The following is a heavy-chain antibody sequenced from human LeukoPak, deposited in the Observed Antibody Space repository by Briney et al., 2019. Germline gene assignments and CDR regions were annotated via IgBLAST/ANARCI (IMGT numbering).Heavy chain of an antibody. J-gene: IGHJ4*02. CDR2: ISSSSSYI. V-gene: IGHV3-21*01. CDR1: GFTFSNYS. D-gene: IGHD6-25*01. Sequence: PGGSLRLSCAASGFTFSNYSMNWVRQAPGKGLEWVSSISSSSSYIYYADSVKGRFTISRDNAKNSLYLQMNSLRAEDTAVYYCASLAGYSSGYYFDYWGQGTLVTVSS. CDR3: ASLAGYSSGYYFDY.